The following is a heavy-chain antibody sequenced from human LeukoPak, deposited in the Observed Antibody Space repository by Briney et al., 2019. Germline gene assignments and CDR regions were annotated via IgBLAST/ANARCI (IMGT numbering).Heavy chain of an antibody. CDR2: IYYRGST. V-gene: IGHV4-39*07. J-gene: IGHJ6*03. Sequence: SETLSLTCTVSGGSISSSSYYWGWIRQPPGKGLERIGSIYYRGSTYYNPSLKSRVTISVDTSNNQFSLKLSSVTAADTAVYYCARAFYPGYYSYMAVWGKGTTVTVSS. D-gene: IGHD3-3*02. CDR1: GGSISSSSYY. CDR3: ARAFYPGYYSYMAV.